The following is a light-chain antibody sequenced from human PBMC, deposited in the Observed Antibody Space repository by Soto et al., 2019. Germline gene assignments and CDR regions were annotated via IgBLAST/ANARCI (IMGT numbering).Light chain of an antibody. V-gene: IGKV1-5*01. CDR3: QQYATSSHT. J-gene: IGKJ2*01. CDR2: GAS. Sequence: DIQMTQSPSTLSASVGDRVTITCRASQSISTWLAWYQQRPREAPKLLMYGASSLESGVPSRFSGSGSGTEFTLTISSLQPTDFATYYCQQYATSSHTFGQGTKLEIK. CDR1: QSISTW.